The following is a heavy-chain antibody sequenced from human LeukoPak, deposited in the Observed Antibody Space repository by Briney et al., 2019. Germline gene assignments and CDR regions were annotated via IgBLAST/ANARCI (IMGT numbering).Heavy chain of an antibody. CDR1: GFTFSSYY. Sequence: GGSLRLSCAASGFTFSSYYMHWVRQAPGKGLVWVSRIKSDGSVTGYADSVKGRFAISRDNAKNTMYLQMNSLRAEDTAVYYCARDWIDRGTFDPWGQGTMVTVSS. CDR3: ARDWIDRGTFDP. CDR2: IKSDGSVT. D-gene: IGHD2-2*03. V-gene: IGHV3-74*01. J-gene: IGHJ5*02.